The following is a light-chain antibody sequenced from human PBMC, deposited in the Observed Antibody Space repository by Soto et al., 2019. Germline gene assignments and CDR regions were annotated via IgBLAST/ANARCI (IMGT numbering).Light chain of an antibody. CDR2: DAS. CDR3: QWRSDWPPRLT. V-gene: IGKV3-11*01. J-gene: IGKJ4*02. CDR1: ESIGNY. Sequence: EVVLTQSPATLSLSPGERATLSCRASESIGNYLAWYQQKLCQAPKLLIYDASHRAIGIPGRFSGDGSGTDFTLTISSLGPEDFAVYYCQWRSDWPPRLTFGGGTKVEIK.